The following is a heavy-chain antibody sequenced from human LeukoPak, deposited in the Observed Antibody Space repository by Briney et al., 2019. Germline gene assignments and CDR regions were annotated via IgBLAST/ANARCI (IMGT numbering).Heavy chain of an antibody. J-gene: IGHJ4*02. CDR3: ATIKRGSIFGYFDF. V-gene: IGHV4-39*07. Sequence: KPSETLSLTCTVSGGSISSSSYYWGWIRHPPGKGLEWIGSICYSGSTYYNPSLKSRVTISVDTSKNQFSLRLSSVTAADTAVYYCATIKRGSIFGYFDFWGQGIKVTVSS. CDR2: ICYSGST. CDR1: GGSISSSSYY. D-gene: IGHD5-18*01.